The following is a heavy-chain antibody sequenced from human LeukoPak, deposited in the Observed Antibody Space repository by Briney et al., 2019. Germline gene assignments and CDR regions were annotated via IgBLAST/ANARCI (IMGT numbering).Heavy chain of an antibody. J-gene: IGHJ6*03. Sequence: SETLSLTCTVSGDSVTSGGYYWSWIRQPPGKGLEWIGYFYHSGSTYYNPSLKSRVTISEDRSKNQFSLKLSSVTAADTAVYYCEGVFLGYQLIGDYYYYYMDVWGKGTTVTVSS. CDR3: EGVFLGYQLIGDYYYYYMDV. V-gene: IGHV4-30-2*01. D-gene: IGHD2-2*01. CDR1: GDSVTSGGYY. CDR2: FYHSGST.